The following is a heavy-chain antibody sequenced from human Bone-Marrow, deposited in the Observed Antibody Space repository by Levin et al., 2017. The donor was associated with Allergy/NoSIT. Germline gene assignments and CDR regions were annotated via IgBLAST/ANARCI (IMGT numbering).Heavy chain of an antibody. V-gene: IGHV4-59*01. D-gene: IGHD5-12*01. Sequence: SETLSLTCTVSGGSISSYYWSWIRQPPGKGLEWIGYIYYSGSTNYNPSLKSRVTISVDTSKNQFSLKLSSVTAADTAVYYCAREVYSGYGIWGQGTMVTVSS. CDR3: AREVYSGYGI. J-gene: IGHJ3*02. CDR1: GGSISSYY. CDR2: IYYSGST.